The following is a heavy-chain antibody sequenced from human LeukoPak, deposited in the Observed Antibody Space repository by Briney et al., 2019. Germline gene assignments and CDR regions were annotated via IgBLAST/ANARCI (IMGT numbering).Heavy chain of an antibody. V-gene: IGHV1-58*01. J-gene: IGHJ4*02. CDR1: GFTFSNSA. Sequence: ASVKVSCKASGFTFSNSAVQWVRQARGQRLEWIGWIVVGSGNTNYAQKFQERVTITRDMSTSTVYMELSSLRSEDTAVYYCAADDLLFAYWGQGTLVTVSS. CDR3: AADDLLFAY. CDR2: IVVGSGNT. D-gene: IGHD2-21*01.